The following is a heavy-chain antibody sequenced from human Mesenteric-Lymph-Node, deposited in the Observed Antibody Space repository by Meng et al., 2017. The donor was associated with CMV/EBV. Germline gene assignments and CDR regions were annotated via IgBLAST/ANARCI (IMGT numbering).Heavy chain of an antibody. CDR2: IKQDGSEK. Sequence: LSLTCAASGFTFSSYSMNWVRQAPGKGLEWVANIKQDGSEKYYVDSVKGRFTISRDNAKNSLYLQMNSLRAEDTAVYYCARVWKVPAASGGMDVWGQGTTVTVSS. V-gene: IGHV3-7*01. CDR1: GFTFSSYS. CDR3: ARVWKVPAASGGMDV. J-gene: IGHJ6*02. D-gene: IGHD2-2*01.